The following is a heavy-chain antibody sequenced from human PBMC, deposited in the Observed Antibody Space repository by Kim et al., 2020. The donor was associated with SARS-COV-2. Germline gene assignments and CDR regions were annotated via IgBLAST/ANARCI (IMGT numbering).Heavy chain of an antibody. D-gene: IGHD6-13*01. CDR2: IGTAGDT. J-gene: IGHJ2*01. Sequence: GGSLRLSCAASGFTFSSYDMHWVRQATGKGLEWVSTIGTAGDTYYPGSVKGRFTISRDNAKNSLYLQMNSLRAGDTAVYYCVRVGYSSSQFYWYFDLWGRGTRVTVSS. V-gene: IGHV3-13*01. CDR1: GFTFSSYD. CDR3: VRVGYSSSQFYWYFDL.